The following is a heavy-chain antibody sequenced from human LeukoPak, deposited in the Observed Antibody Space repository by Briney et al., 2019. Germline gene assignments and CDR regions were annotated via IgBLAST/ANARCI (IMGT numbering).Heavy chain of an antibody. Sequence: ASVKVSCKASGYTFTGYYMHWVRQAPGQGLEWMGWINPKSGDTNYAQKFQGRVTMTRDTSISTAYMELSRLRSDDTAVFYCARVYTSCAYYYPFDYWGQGTLVTVSS. CDR3: ARVYTSCAYYYPFDY. CDR1: GYTFTGYY. J-gene: IGHJ4*02. V-gene: IGHV1-2*02. CDR2: INPKSGDT. D-gene: IGHD3-22*01.